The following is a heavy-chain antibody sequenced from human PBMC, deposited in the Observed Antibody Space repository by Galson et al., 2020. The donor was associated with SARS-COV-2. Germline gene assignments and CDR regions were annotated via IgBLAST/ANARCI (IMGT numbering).Heavy chain of an antibody. CDR2: IYWDDDK. CDR3: AHTHVKDYDILTGYYKFFGFYPH. V-gene: IGHV2-5*02. Sequence: SGPTLVKPTQTLTLTCTFSGFSLSTSGVGVGWIRQPPGKALEWLALIYWDDDKRYSPSLKSRLTITKDTSKNQVVLTMTNMDPVDTATYYCAHTHVKDYDILTGYYKFFGFYPHWGQGTLVTVSS. D-gene: IGHD3-9*01. CDR1: GFSLSTSGVG. J-gene: IGHJ4*02.